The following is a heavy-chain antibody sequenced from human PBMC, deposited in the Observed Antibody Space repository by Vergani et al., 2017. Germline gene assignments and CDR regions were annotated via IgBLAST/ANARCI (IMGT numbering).Heavy chain of an antibody. CDR1: GYTFTNYW. J-gene: IGHJ4*02. Sequence: EVRLVQSGPEVKKPGESVKISCETSGYTFTNYWVAWVRQRPGKGLEWMGLIFPGDADTRDSPSFEGQVTISADTSTSTAYVQWPSLKASDTAVYFCARLPRGLRGMSLEYWGQGTLVIVSS. CDR3: ARLPRGLRGMSLEY. V-gene: IGHV5-51*01. D-gene: IGHD3-10*01. CDR2: IFPGDADT.